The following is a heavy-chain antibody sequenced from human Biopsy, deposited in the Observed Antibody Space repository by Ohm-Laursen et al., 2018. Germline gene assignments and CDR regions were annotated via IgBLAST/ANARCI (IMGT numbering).Heavy chain of an antibody. CDR3: ARTPILIVSAGLVYRHRRHLQGMDV. CDR2: VAWDDYK. Sequence: TQTLTLTCSFSGFSLSARGMCVSWIRQAPGKVLEWLARVAWDDYKDYSASLQTKLSISKDTSNDQVVLTVNNVDPADTATYYCARTPILIVSAGLVYRHRRHLQGMDVWGQGIAVTVS. CDR1: GFSLSARGMC. D-gene: IGHD6-13*01. J-gene: IGHJ6*02. V-gene: IGHV2-70*11.